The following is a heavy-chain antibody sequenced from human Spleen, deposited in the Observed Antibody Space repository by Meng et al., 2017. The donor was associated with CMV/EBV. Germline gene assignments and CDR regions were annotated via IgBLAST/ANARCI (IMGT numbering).Heavy chain of an antibody. CDR3: AKGGGWLQLPFDY. CDR1: GFTFSGYG. D-gene: IGHD5-24*01. J-gene: IGHJ4*02. Sequence: VQVGDCVVGLDQPGGSLKPSCAASGFTFSGYGLHWVRQAPGKGLGWVAFIRYDGSNKYYADSVKGRFTISRDNSKNTLYLQMNSLRAEDTAVYYCAKGGGWLQLPFDYWGQGTLVTVSS. V-gene: IGHV3-30*02. CDR2: IRYDGSNK.